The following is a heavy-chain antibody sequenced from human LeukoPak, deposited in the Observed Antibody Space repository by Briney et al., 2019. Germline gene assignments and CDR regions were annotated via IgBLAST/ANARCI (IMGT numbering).Heavy chain of an antibody. V-gene: IGHV5-51*01. CDR2: IYPGDSDT. Sequence: GESLKISCKGSGYSFTSYRIGWVRQMPGKGLEWMGIIYPGDSDTRYSPSFQGQVTISADKSISTAYLQWSSLKASDTAMYYCARHGGYCSSNSCSSVYDYWGQGTLVTVSS. J-gene: IGHJ4*02. D-gene: IGHD2-2*01. CDR1: GYSFTSYR. CDR3: ARHGGYCSSNSCSSVYDY.